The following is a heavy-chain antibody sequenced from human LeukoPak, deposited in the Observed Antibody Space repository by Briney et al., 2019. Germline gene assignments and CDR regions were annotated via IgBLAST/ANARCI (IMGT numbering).Heavy chain of an antibody. D-gene: IGHD5-24*01. CDR1: GYTFTSYG. Sequence: ASVKVSCKASGYTFTSYGISWVRQAPGQGLEWMGWISAYNGNTNYAQKLQGRVTMTTDTSTSTTYMELSSLRSEDTAIYYCARDREMATGAFDMWGQGTMVTVFS. CDR2: ISAYNGNT. V-gene: IGHV1-18*01. CDR3: ARDREMATGAFDM. J-gene: IGHJ3*02.